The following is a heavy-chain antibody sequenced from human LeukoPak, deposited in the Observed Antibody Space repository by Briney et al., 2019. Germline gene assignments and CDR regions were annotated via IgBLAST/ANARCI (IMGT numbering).Heavy chain of an antibody. CDR3: ARDSLYYYDSSGYYWPYGRPYLIDY. CDR2: IIPIFGTA. V-gene: IGHV1-69*01. CDR1: GGTFSSYA. J-gene: IGHJ4*02. D-gene: IGHD3-22*01. Sequence: SVKVSCKASGGTFSSYAISWVRQAPGQGLEWMGGIIPIFGTANYAQKFQGRVTITADESTSTAYMELSSLRSEDTAVYYCARDSLYYYDSSGYYWPYGRPYLIDYWGQGTLVTVSS.